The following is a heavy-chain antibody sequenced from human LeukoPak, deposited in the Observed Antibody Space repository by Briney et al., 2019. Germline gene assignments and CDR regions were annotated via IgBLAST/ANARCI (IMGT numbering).Heavy chain of an antibody. CDR3: ARATSSSWYVY. V-gene: IGHV4-59*01. Sequence: SETLSLTCTVSGVSISSYYWSWIRQPPGKGLEWIGYIYYSGSTNYNPSLKSRVTISVDTSKNQFSLKLSSVTAADTAVYYCARATSSSWYVYWGQGTLVTVSS. J-gene: IGHJ4*02. CDR2: IYYSGST. CDR1: GVSISSYY. D-gene: IGHD6-13*01.